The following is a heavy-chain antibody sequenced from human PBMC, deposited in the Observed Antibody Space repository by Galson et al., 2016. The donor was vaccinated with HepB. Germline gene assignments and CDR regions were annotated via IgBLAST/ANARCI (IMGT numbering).Heavy chain of an antibody. V-gene: IGHV3-23*01. CDR1: GFSFSNYA. J-gene: IGHJ4*02. D-gene: IGHD1-14*01. CDR2: IRDYGAGT. Sequence: SLRLSCAVSGFSFSNYAMSWVRQAPGKGLEWVSTIRDYGAGTYYAESVKGRFTVSRDNSKNTVYLQMSSLRDDDSAIYYCAKGTGNYCTDYFDYWGQGTLVTVSS. CDR3: AKGTGNYCTDYFDY.